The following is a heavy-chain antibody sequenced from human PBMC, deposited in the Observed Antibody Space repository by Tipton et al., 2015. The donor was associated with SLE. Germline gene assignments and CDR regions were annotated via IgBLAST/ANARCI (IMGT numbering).Heavy chain of an antibody. D-gene: IGHD3-16*02. Sequence: QLVQSGVVVKKPGASVKVSCKASGYTFTSYGICWVRQAPGQGLEWMGWISAYNGKTNYAQMVEGRVTMGTDTSTNKAFMELRSLRSDDTAVYYCARQGYLRELSGRFEFWGQGTLVTVSS. V-gene: IGHV1-18*01. CDR1: GYTFTSYG. CDR3: ARQGYLRELSGRFEF. J-gene: IGHJ4*02. CDR2: ISAYNGKT.